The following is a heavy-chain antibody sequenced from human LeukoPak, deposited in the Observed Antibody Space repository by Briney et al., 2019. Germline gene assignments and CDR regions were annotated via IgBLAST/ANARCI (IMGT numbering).Heavy chain of an antibody. V-gene: IGHV4-59*01. CDR1: GGSISSYY. CDR2: IYYSGST. J-gene: IGHJ3*02. D-gene: IGHD3-10*01. Sequence: SETLSLTCTVSGGSISSYYWSWIRQPPGKGLEWIGYIYYSGSTNYNPSLKSRVTISVDTSKNQFSLKLSSVTAADTAVYYCARGEPQTYYYGSGSHDIWGQGTMVTVYS. CDR3: ARGEPQTYYYGSGSHDI.